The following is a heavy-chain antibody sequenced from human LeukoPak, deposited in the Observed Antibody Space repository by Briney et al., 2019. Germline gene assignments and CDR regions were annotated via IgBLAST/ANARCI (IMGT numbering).Heavy chain of an antibody. J-gene: IGHJ3*01. CDR3: AKEGTRSHSQWAFDF. V-gene: IGHV3-30*18. D-gene: IGHD6-19*01. CDR2: ISDGGTHL. CDR1: GFTVSKFP. Sequence: GGSLRLSCAASGFTVSKFPMGWVRQAPGQGLEWVAVISDGGTHLYYADSVKGRFTISRDNSESTMYLQMNSLRVEDTAVYYCAKEGTRSHSQWAFDFWGQGTMVTVSS.